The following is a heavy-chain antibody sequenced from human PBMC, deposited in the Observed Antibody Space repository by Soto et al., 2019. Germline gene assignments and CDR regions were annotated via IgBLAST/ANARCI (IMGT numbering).Heavy chain of an antibody. CDR1: GFSLTTSGVG. CDR2: IYWDDDK. Sequence: QITLKESGPTLVKPTQTLTLTCTFSGFSLTTSGVGVGWVRQPPGKALEWLALIYWDDDKRYRPSLKTRLTITKDTSKNHVVLTMTNMDPVDTATYYCAHRLTLNTDWNYGRFDYWGQGILVTVSS. D-gene: IGHD1-7*01. J-gene: IGHJ4*02. V-gene: IGHV2-5*02. CDR3: AHRLTLNTDWNYGRFDY.